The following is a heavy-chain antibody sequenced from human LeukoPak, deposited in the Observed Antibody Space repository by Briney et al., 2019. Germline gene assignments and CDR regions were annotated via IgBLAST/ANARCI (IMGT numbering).Heavy chain of an antibody. J-gene: IGHJ4*02. CDR2: IKQDGSEK. Sequence: GGSLRLSCAASGFTFSSYWMSWVRQAPGKGLEWVANIKQDGSEKYYVDSVKGRFTISRDNSKNTLYLQMNSLRAEDTAVYYCARVNYYGSGSYYTRGWVDYWGQGTLVTVSS. CDR1: GFTFSSYW. V-gene: IGHV3-7*03. CDR3: ARVNYYGSGSYYTRGWVDY. D-gene: IGHD3-10*01.